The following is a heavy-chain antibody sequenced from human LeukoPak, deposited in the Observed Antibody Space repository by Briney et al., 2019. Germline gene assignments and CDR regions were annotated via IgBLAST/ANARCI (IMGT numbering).Heavy chain of an antibody. D-gene: IGHD5-18*01. CDR2: IGGSGSTT. CDR1: GFTFSSYA. CDR3: AKDAASSWWYFDL. J-gene: IGHJ2*01. V-gene: IGHV3-23*01. Sequence: GGSLRLSCAASGFTFSSYAMSWVRQAPGKGLEWVSAIGGSGSTTYYADSVKGRFTISRDNSKNKLYLQMNSLRAEDTAVYYCAKDAASSWWYFDLWGRGTLVTVSS.